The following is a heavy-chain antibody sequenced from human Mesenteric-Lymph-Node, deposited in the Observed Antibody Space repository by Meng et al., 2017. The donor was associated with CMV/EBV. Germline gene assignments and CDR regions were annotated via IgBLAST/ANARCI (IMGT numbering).Heavy chain of an antibody. Sequence: GHLRRWGDGWLKPSGTLALTCAFYCGAFSGYYWSWIRQPPGKGLEWIGEINHSGSTNYNPSLKSRVTISVDTSKNQFSLKLSSVTAADTAVYYCARHQRWLKSEGGFNYWGQGTLVTVSS. D-gene: IGHD4-23*01. CDR2: INHSGST. V-gene: IGHV4-34*01. J-gene: IGHJ4*02. CDR1: CGAFSGYY. CDR3: ARHQRWLKSEGGFNY.